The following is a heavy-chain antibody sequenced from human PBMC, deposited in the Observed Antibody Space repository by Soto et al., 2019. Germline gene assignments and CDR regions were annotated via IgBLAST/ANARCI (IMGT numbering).Heavy chain of an antibody. Sequence: PGGSLRLSCAASGFTFSSYAMSWVRQTPGKGLEWVSAITGSGGTTYYADSVKGRFTISRDNSKNTLYLQMDSLRAEDTAVYFCASVDFGAHVPHFPYWGQGTLVTVSS. V-gene: IGHV3-23*01. D-gene: IGHD4-17*01. CDR2: ITGSGGTT. CDR3: ASVDFGAHVPHFPY. J-gene: IGHJ4*02. CDR1: GFTFSSYA.